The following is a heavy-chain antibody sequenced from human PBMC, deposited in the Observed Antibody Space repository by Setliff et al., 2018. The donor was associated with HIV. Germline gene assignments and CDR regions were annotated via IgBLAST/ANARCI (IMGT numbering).Heavy chain of an antibody. Sequence: SETLSLTCTVSGGSISNYYWGWVRQPPGKGLEWIGYIYYIGNTNYNPSLKGRVTLSVDTSKNQLSLKLSSVTAADTAVYYCARGRSRYYYDGSGYYVDYWGQGTLVTVSS. CDR1: GGSISNYY. CDR3: ARGRSRYYYDGSGYYVDY. V-gene: IGHV4-59*01. CDR2: IYYIGNT. D-gene: IGHD3-22*01. J-gene: IGHJ4*02.